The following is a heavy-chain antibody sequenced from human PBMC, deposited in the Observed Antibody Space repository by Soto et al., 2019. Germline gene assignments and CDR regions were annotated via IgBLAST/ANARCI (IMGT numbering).Heavy chain of an antibody. CDR3: AKGGVILTGYPNYFDY. Sequence: GGSLRLSCAASGFTFSSYAMSWVRQAPGKGLEWVSAISGRGGTTYYADSVKGRFTISRDNSKNTLYLQINSLRAEVTAVYYCAKGGVILTGYPNYFDYWGQGTLVTVSS. V-gene: IGHV3-23*01. J-gene: IGHJ4*02. CDR1: GFTFSSYA. CDR2: ISGRGGTT. D-gene: IGHD3-9*01.